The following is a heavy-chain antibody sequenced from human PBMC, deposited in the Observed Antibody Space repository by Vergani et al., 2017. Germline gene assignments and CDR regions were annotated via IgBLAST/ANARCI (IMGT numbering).Heavy chain of an antibody. CDR3: ARASIAAAHRQMDV. J-gene: IGHJ6*02. V-gene: IGHV4-34*01. CDR2: INHSGST. CDR1: GGSFSGYY. Sequence: QVQLQQWGAGLLKPSETLSLTCAVYGGSFSGYYWSWIRQPPGKGLEWIGEINHSGSTNYNPSLKSRVTISVDTSKNQFSRKLSSVTAADTAVYYCARASIAAAHRQMDVWGQGTTVTVSS. D-gene: IGHD6-13*01.